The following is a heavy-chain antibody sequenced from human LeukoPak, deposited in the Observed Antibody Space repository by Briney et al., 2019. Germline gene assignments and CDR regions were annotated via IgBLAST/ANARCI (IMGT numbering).Heavy chain of an antibody. CDR2: IYYSGST. CDR3: ARAYYDFWSGYYYTFDY. CDR1: GGSISSGDYY. J-gene: IGHJ4*02. D-gene: IGHD3-3*01. V-gene: IGHV4-30-4*01. Sequence: KPSQTLSLTCTVSGGSISSGDYYWSWIRQPPGKGLEWIGYIYYSGSTYYNPSLKSRVTISVDKSKNQFSLKLSSVTAADTAVYYCARAYYDFWSGYYYTFDYWGQGTLVTVSS.